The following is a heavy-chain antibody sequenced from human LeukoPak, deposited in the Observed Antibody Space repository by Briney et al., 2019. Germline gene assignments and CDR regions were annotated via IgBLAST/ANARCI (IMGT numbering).Heavy chain of an antibody. CDR2: IKEDGSEK. J-gene: IGHJ4*02. CDR1: GFTFSNYW. V-gene: IGHV3-7*01. CDR3: ARAYSSSFDY. D-gene: IGHD6-6*01. Sequence: GGSLRLSCVASGFTFSNYWMSWVRQAPGKGLEWVANIKEDGSEKYYVASVKGRFTISRDNAKNSLYLQMNSLRAEDTAVYYCARAYSSSFDYWGQGTLVTVSS.